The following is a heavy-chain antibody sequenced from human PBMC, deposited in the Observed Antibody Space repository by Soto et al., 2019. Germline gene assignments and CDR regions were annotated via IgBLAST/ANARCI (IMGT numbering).Heavy chain of an antibody. CDR3: ARGVDAGLYD. V-gene: IGHV1-8*01. D-gene: IGHD6-19*01. Sequence: ASVKVSCKASGYTFTSYDINWVRQATGQGLEWMGWMSPQNDNTGYAQNFQGRVIMTRDTSINTAYLELSSLRPEDTAVYYCARGVDAGLYDWGKGALVTVSS. CDR1: GYTFTSYD. CDR2: MSPQNDNT. J-gene: IGHJ4*02.